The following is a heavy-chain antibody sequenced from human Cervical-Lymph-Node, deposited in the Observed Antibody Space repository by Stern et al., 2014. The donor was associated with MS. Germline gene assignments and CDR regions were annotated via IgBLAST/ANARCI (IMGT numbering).Heavy chain of an antibody. V-gene: IGHV1-69*01. CDR1: GGTFSNHV. J-gene: IGHJ4*02. CDR2: TIPIFGKA. D-gene: IGHD2/OR15-2a*01. CDR3: ARAAYSTSSYNY. Sequence: QMQLVQSGAEVKKPGSSVKVSCKASGGTFSNHVISWVRQAPGQGLEWMGGTIPIFGKAIYAQKFQGRVTITADESTRAAYMELSSLRSEDTAVYYCARAAYSTSSYNYRGQGTLVTVSA.